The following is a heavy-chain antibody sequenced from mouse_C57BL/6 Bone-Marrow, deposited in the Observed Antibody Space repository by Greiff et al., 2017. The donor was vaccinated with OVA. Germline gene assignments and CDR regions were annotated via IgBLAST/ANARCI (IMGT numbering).Heavy chain of an antibody. Sequence: EVQGVESGGGLVQPKGSLKLSCAASGFSFNTYAMNWVRQAPGKGLEWVARIRSKSNNYATYYADSVKDRFTISRDDSESMLYLQMNNVKTEDTAMYYCVRDYYGSSRHWYFDVWGTGTTVTVSS. J-gene: IGHJ1*03. D-gene: IGHD1-1*01. CDR2: IRSKSNNYAT. CDR3: VRDYYGSSRHWYFDV. V-gene: IGHV10-1*01. CDR1: GFSFNTYA.